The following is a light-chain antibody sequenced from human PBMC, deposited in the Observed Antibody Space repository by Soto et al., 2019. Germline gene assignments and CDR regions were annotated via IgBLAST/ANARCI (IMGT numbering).Light chain of an antibody. CDR2: TNN. Sequence: QSVLTQPPSASGTPGQRVTISCSGSSSNIGINYVYWYQQFSGTAPKLLIYTNNQRPSGVPDRFSGSKSGTSASLAISGLRSEDEADYYCAAWDDSLSGPVFGAGTKLTVL. J-gene: IGLJ1*01. CDR1: SSNIGINY. V-gene: IGLV1-47*02. CDR3: AAWDDSLSGPV.